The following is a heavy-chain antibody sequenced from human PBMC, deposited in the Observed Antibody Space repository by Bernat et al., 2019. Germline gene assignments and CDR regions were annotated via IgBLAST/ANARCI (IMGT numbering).Heavy chain of an antibody. J-gene: IGHJ6*02. D-gene: IGHD3-10*01. CDR3: AGDREWGLIWFGAPTSHDMDV. CDR2: IYSGGST. CDR1: GFTVSSNY. Sequence: EVQLVDSVGGLIQPGGSLRLSCAASGFTVSSNYMSWVRQAPGKGLEWVSVIYSGGSTYYADSVKGRFTISRDNSKSTLYLELNGVRDEDTDVYYCAGDREWGLIWFGAPTSHDMDVWGPEPNVSLS. V-gene: IGHV3-53*01.